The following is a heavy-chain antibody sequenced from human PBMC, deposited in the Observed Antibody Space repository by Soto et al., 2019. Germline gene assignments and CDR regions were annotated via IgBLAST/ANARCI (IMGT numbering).Heavy chain of an antibody. J-gene: IGHJ4*02. D-gene: IGHD6-13*01. Sequence: QLQLQESGPGLVKPSQTLSLTCTVSGGSISSGGYYWSWIRQHPGKGLERIGYIYYSGSTYYNPSLRSRVTISVDRCKSQFSLKLSSVTAADTAVYYWASDLIGAAGTFDYWGQGTLVTVSS. CDR3: ASDLIGAAGTFDY. CDR1: GGSISSGGYY. CDR2: IYYSGST. V-gene: IGHV4-31*03.